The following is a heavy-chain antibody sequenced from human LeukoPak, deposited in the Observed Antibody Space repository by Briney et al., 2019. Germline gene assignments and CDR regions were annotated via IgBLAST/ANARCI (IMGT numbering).Heavy chain of an antibody. J-gene: IGHJ4*02. CDR3: ARGGLKYDSSGYRY. D-gene: IGHD3-22*01. V-gene: IGHV1-18*01. CDR2: ISAYNGNT. CDR1: GYTFTSYG. Sequence: ASVTVSCKASGYTFTSYGISWVRQAPGQGLEWMGWISAYNGNTNYAQKLQGRVTMTTDTSTGTAYMELRSLRSDDTAVYYCARGGLKYDSSGYRYWGQGTLVTVSS.